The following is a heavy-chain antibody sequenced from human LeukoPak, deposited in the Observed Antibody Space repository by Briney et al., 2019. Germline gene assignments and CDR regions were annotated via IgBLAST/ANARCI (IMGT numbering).Heavy chain of an antibody. CDR1: GCTVSSNY. D-gene: IGHD3-22*01. CDR3: ARKLLYYDRSGPSFDY. CDR2: ISGGGDYI. J-gene: IGHJ4*02. V-gene: IGHV3-23*01. Sequence: GGSLRLSCAASGCTVSSNYMSWVRQAPGKGLEWVSAISGGGDYIYYAHSVKGRFSLSRDNSKNTLYLQMNSLSADATAVYYCARKLLYYDRSGPSFDYWGQGTLVTVSS.